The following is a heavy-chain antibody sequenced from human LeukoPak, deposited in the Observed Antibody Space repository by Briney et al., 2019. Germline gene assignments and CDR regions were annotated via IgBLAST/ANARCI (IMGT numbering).Heavy chain of an antibody. CDR1: GYTLTELS. CDR2: FDPEDGET. V-gene: IGHV1-24*01. CDR3: ATGLRLFDYYYYGMDV. J-gene: IGHJ6*02. Sequence: ASVKVSCKVSGYTLTELSMHWVRQAPGKGLEWMGGFDPEDGETIYAQKFQGRVTMTEDTSTDTAYMELSSLRSEDTAVCYCATGLRLFDYYYYGMDVWGQGTTVTVSS. D-gene: IGHD3-16*01.